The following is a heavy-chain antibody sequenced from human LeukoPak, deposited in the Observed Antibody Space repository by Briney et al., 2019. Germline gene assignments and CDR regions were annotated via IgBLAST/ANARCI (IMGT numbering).Heavy chain of an antibody. CDR1: GYTFTSYD. CDR3: ASYSSSSLYYYYGMDV. Sequence: ASVKVSCKASGYTFTSYDINWVRHATGQGLEWMGWMKPNSGNTGYAQKFQGRVTMTRNTSISTAYMELSSLRSEDTAVYYCASYSSSSLYYYYGMDVWGQGATVTVSS. D-gene: IGHD6-6*01. J-gene: IGHJ6*02. CDR2: MKPNSGNT. V-gene: IGHV1-8*01.